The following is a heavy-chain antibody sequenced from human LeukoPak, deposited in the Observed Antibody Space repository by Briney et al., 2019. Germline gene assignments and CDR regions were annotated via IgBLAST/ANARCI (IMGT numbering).Heavy chain of an antibody. Sequence: SETLSLTCNVSGGSISSSSYYWGWIRQPPGKGLEWLGNVYYTGTTYYNPFLESRVTISVDTSNNQFSLRLSSVTAADTAIYYCARGQRRLVRGEYYFDYWGQGTLVTVSS. CDR1: GGSISSSSYY. V-gene: IGHV4-39*07. CDR3: ARGQRRLVRGEYYFDY. J-gene: IGHJ4*02. D-gene: IGHD6-19*01. CDR2: VYYTGTT.